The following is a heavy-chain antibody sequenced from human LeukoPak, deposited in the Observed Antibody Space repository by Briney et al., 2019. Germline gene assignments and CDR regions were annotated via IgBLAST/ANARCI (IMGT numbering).Heavy chain of an antibody. CDR1: GFTFSSYS. V-gene: IGHV3-21*01. CDR3: ARDRSGFTFDY. Sequence: PGGSLRLSCAASGFTFSSYSMNWVRKAPGKGLELVSYISSSSDYIYYADSVKGRFTISRDNAKNSLYLQMNSLRVEDTAVYYCARDRSGFTFDYWGQGTLVTVSS. D-gene: IGHD3-3*01. J-gene: IGHJ4*02. CDR2: ISSSSDYI.